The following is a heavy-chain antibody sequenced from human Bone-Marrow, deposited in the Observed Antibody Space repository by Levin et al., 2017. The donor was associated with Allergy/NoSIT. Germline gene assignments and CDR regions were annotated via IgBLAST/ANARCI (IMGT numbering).Heavy chain of an antibody. D-gene: IGHD1-1*01. CDR2: INHSGST. Sequence: PSETLSLTCAVYGGSFSGYYWSWIRQPPGKGLEWIGEINHSGSTNYNPSLKSRVTISVDTSKNQFSLKLSSVTAADTAVYYCARGSLEPSDSRRYYYYYGMDVWGQGTTVTVSS. V-gene: IGHV4-34*01. CDR3: ARGSLEPSDSRRYYYYYGMDV. J-gene: IGHJ6*02. CDR1: GGSFSGYY.